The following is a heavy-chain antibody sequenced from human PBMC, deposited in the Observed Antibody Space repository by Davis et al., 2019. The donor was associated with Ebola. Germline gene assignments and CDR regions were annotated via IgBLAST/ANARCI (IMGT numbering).Heavy chain of an antibody. Sequence: AASVKVSCKASGYTFTRYGFSWVRQAPGQGLEWLGWISAYNGDTDYAPKLQDRVTMTTDTSTSTAYMELTSLTSDDTAVYYCARDRGYYGSGTYYLGDYWGQGTTVTVSS. V-gene: IGHV1-18*01. J-gene: IGHJ4*03. D-gene: IGHD3-10*01. CDR1: GYTFTRYG. CDR2: ISAYNGDT. CDR3: ARDRGYYGSGTYYLGDY.